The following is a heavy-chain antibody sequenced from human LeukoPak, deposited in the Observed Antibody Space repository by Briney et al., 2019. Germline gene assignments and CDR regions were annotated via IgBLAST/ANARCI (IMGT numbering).Heavy chain of an antibody. D-gene: IGHD5-18*01. Sequence: SGPGQVKPSQTLSLTCAISGDSVSSNSAAWNWIRQSPSRGLEWLGRTYYRSKRYNDYAVSVKSRITINPDTSKNQFSLQLNSVTPEDTAVYYCASSFRGYSYGWWGDDAFDIWGQGTMVTVSS. CDR1: GDSVSSNSAA. V-gene: IGHV6-1*01. J-gene: IGHJ3*02. CDR3: ASSFRGYSYGWWGDDAFDI. CDR2: TYYRSKRYN.